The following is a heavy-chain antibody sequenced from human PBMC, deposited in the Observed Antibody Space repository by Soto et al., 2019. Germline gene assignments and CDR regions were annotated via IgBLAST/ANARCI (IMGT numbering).Heavy chain of an antibody. CDR2: ISGSGGST. D-gene: IGHD2-21*01. J-gene: IGHJ6*02. Sequence: GGSLRLSCAASGFTFSSYSMNWVRQAPGKGLEWVSAISGSGGSTYYADSVKGRFTISRDNSKNTLYLQMNSLRAEDTAVYYCAKYLFERSGMDVWGQGTTVTVSS. V-gene: IGHV3-23*01. CDR1: GFTFSSYS. CDR3: AKYLFERSGMDV.